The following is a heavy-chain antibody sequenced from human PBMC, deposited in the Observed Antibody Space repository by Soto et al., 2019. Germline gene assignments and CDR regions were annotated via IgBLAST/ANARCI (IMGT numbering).Heavy chain of an antibody. D-gene: IGHD4-17*01. Sequence: QVQLVESGGGVVQPGRSLRLSCAASGFTFSSYAMHWVRQAPGKGLEWVAVISYDGSNKYYADSVKGRFTISRDNSKNRLYLQMNGLRAEDTAVYYCARPSYGDYVTAFDIWGQGTMVTVSS. CDR1: GFTFSSYA. CDR3: ARPSYGDYVTAFDI. CDR2: ISYDGSNK. J-gene: IGHJ3*02. V-gene: IGHV3-30-3*01.